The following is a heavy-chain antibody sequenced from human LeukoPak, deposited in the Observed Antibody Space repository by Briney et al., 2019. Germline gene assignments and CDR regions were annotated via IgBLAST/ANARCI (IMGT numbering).Heavy chain of an antibody. CDR2: IYHSGST. V-gene: IGHV4-30-2*01. D-gene: IGHD3-10*01. CDR1: GGSISSGGYY. CDR3: ARLIDGSGSYYKFWFDP. Sequence: SQTLSLTCTVSGGSISSGGYYWSWIRQPPGKGLEWIGYIYHSGSTYYNPSLKSRVTISVDRSKNQFSLKLSSVTAADTAVYYCARLIDGSGSYYKFWFDPWGQGTLVTVSS. J-gene: IGHJ5*02.